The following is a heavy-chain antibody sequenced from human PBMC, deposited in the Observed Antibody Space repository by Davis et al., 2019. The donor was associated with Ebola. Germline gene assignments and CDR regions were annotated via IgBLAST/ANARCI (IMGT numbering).Heavy chain of an antibody. D-gene: IGHD3-3*01. J-gene: IGHJ4*02. Sequence: GESLKISCKGSGCSFTSYWIGWVRQMPGKGLEWMGIIYPGDSDTRYSPSFQGQVTISADKSISTAYLQWSSLKASDTAMYYCARVTTIFGVVRNYFDYWGQGTLVTVSS. CDR1: GCSFTSYW. V-gene: IGHV5-51*01. CDR3: ARVTTIFGVVRNYFDY. CDR2: IYPGDSDT.